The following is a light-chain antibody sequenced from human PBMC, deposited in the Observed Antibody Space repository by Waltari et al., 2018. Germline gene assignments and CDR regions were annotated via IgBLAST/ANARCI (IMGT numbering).Light chain of an antibody. J-gene: IGKJ4*01. CDR2: DAS. CDR1: QDISRW. Sequence: DIQMTQSPSSVSASVGDRVIITCRASQDISRWLAWYQQTPGKAPKFLIYDASTLQSGVPSRFRRTGSGTEFTLTISSLQPEDFATYYCQHGNTFPLTFGGGTKVEIK. CDR3: QHGNTFPLT. V-gene: IGKV1-12*01.